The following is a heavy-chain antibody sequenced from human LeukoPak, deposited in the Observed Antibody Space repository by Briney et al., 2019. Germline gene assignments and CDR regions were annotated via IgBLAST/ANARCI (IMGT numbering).Heavy chain of an antibody. CDR2: IYYSGST. CDR3: ARDCCSSTSCYLDY. V-gene: IGHV4-31*03. Sequence: SQTLSLTCTVSGGSISSGGYYWSWIRQHPGRGLEWIGYIYYSGSTYYNPSLKSRVTISVDTSKNQFSLKLSSVTAADTAVYYCARDCCSSTSCYLDYWGQGTLVTFSS. CDR1: GGSISSGGYY. D-gene: IGHD2-2*01. J-gene: IGHJ4*02.